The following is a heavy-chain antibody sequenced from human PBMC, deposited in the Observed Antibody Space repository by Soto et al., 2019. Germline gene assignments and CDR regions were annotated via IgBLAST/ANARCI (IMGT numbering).Heavy chain of an antibody. J-gene: IGHJ5*02. CDR2: TYYRSRFFS. CDR1: GDSVSSYSAA. Sequence: PSQTLSLPCALSGDSVSSYSAAWNWIRRSPSGGLEWLGRTYYRSRFFSDYAESVKSRIIINPDTSKNQFSLQLKSVTPADTAVYYCVRDRYSSSGWFDPWGQGTPVTVSS. D-gene: IGHD6-6*01. CDR3: VRDRYSSSGWFDP. V-gene: IGHV6-1*01.